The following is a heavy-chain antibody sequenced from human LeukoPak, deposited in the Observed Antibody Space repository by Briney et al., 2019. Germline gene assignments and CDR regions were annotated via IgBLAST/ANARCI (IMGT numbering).Heavy chain of an antibody. Sequence: GGSLRLSCAASGFTFSSYWMHWVRQAPGKGLVWVSRINSDGSSTSYADSVKGRFTISRDNAKNSLYLQMNSLRAEDSAVYYCAELGITMIGGVWGKGTTVTISS. CDR2: INSDGSST. CDR1: GFTFSSYW. J-gene: IGHJ6*04. D-gene: IGHD3-10*02. CDR3: AELGITMIGGV. V-gene: IGHV3-74*01.